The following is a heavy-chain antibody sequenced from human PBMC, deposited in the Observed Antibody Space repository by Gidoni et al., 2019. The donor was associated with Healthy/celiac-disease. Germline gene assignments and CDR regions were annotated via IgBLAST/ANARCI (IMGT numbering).Heavy chain of an antibody. CDR3: ASGGDYYYGSGDAFDI. V-gene: IGHV3-21*01. CDR1: GFTFSSYS. Sequence: EVQLVASGGGLVKPGGSLRLSCAASGFTFSSYSMNWVRQAPGKGLEWVSSISSSSSYIYYADSVKGRFTISRDNAKNSLYLQMNSLRAEDTAVYYCASGGDYYYGSGDAFDIWGQGTMVTVSS. D-gene: IGHD3-10*01. J-gene: IGHJ3*02. CDR2: ISSSSSYI.